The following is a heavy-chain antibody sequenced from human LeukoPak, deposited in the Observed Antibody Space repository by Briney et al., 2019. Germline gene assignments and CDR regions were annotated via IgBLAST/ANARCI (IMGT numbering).Heavy chain of an antibody. V-gene: IGHV1-69*02. J-gene: IGHJ4*02. D-gene: IGHD3-9*01. CDR2: IIPILGIA. CDR1: GGTFTSYT. CDR3: SSGLRYFVWLIDY. Sequence: SVKVSCKASGGTFTSYTISWVRQAPGQGLEWMGRIIPILGIANYEQKFQGRVSIIADKYTSTAYMELSNLRSADTAAYYCSSGLRYFVWLIDYWGQGTLVTVSS.